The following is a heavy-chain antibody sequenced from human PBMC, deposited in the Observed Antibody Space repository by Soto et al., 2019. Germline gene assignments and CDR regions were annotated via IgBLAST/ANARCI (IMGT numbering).Heavy chain of an antibody. Sequence: SGGSLRLSCAASGFTFSSYAMSWVRQAPGKGLEWVSAISGSGGSTYYADSVKGRFTISRHNAKNTLHLQMNSLRPEDTAVYYSATDPFGSGDSYYWGQGTLVTVSS. CDR1: GFTFSSYA. J-gene: IGHJ4*02. CDR3: ATDPFGSGDSYY. V-gene: IGHV3-23*01. CDR2: ISGSGGST. D-gene: IGHD3-10*01.